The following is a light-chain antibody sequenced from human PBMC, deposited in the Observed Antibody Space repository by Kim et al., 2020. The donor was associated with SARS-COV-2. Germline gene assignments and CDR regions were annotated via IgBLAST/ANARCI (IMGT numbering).Light chain of an antibody. J-gene: IGLJ3*02. Sequence: SYELTQPPSVSVAPGKTARITCGGNNIGSKSVHWYQQKPGQAPVLVIYYDSDRSSGIPERFSGSNSGNTATLTISRVEAGDEADYYCQVWDSSSDHPGVFGGGTKLTVL. CDR2: YDS. V-gene: IGLV3-21*04. CDR1: NIGSKS. CDR3: QVWDSSSDHPGV.